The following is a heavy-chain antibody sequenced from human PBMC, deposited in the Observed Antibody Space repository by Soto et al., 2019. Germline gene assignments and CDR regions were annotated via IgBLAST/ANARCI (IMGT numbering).Heavy chain of an antibody. V-gene: IGHV3-30*18. Sequence: QVQLVESGGGVVQPGWSLRLSCAASGFTFSNHGMQWVRQAPGKGLEWVAAIADDGIKDYYADSVKGRYTVSRDNSNNALYLQMNSLRPEDTAVYYCAKGGGYTYGSSWWRFDLWGRGTLVTVSS. D-gene: IGHD5-18*01. J-gene: IGHJ2*01. CDR3: AKGGGYTYGSSWWRFDL. CDR2: IADDGIKD. CDR1: GFTFSNHG.